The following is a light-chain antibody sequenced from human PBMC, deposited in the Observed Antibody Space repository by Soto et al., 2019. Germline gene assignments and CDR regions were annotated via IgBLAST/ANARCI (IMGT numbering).Light chain of an antibody. CDR1: QSVSSY. Sequence: EIVLTQSPAILSLSPGERATLSCRASQSVSSYLAWYQQKPGQAPRLLIYDASNRATGIPARFSGSGSGTDFTLTISSLEPEDFAVYYCQQRSNWPPTFGGGTKVDI. J-gene: IGKJ4*01. CDR3: QQRSNWPPT. CDR2: DAS. V-gene: IGKV3-11*01.